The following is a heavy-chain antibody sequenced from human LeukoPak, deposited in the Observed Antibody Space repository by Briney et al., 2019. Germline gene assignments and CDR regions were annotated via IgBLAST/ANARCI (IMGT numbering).Heavy chain of an antibody. J-gene: IGHJ4*02. V-gene: IGHV4-4*02. CDR3: ASAGHDGIGYRVC. CDR2: IYHSGSA. CDR1: GGSISSSNW. D-gene: IGHD3-22*01. Sequence: PSGTLSLTCAVSGGSISSSNWWSWVRQPPGKGLEWIGEIYHSGSANYNPSLKSRVTISVDKSKNQFSLRLSSVTAADTAVYYCASAGHDGIGYRVCWGQGTLVTVSS.